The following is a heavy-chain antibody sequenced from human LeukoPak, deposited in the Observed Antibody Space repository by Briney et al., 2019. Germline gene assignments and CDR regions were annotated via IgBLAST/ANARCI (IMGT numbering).Heavy chain of an antibody. CDR2: IDYSGHT. CDR3: ARPLYNSWDRFDP. V-gene: IGHV4-39*01. Sequence: SETLSLTCTVSGASISSSSRADYFFWGWIRQAPGKGLEWIGSIDYSGHTYYNPSLKTRATISVDTPKNQYSLSLRSVTAADTAVYYCARPLYNSWDRFDPWGQGTLITVS. J-gene: IGHJ5*02. D-gene: IGHD3-16*01. CDR1: GASISSSSRADYFF.